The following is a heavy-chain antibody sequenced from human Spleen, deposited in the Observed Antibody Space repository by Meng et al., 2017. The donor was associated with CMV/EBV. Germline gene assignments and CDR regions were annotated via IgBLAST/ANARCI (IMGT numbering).Heavy chain of an antibody. CDR1: GGSFSNCY. CDR2: IHHSGST. CDR3: ARAARGRVRGNWFDP. J-gene: IGHJ5*02. V-gene: IGHV4-34*01. Sequence: VYGGSFSNCYLSWIRQPPGKGLEWIGEIHHSGSTNYNPSLKSRITISVDTSKNQFSLKLSSVTAADTAVYYCARAARGRVRGNWFDPWGQGTLVTVSS. D-gene: IGHD2-21*01.